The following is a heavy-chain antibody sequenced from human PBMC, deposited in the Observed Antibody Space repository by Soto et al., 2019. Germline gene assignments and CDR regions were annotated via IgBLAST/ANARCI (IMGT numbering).Heavy chain of an antibody. D-gene: IGHD3-10*01. V-gene: IGHV3-30-3*01. CDR1: GFTFSSHS. Sequence: QVQLVESGGGVVQPGRSLRLSCAASGFTFSSHSIQWVRQAPGKGLEWVAVISYDGSIKYYADSVKGRFTISRDNSKNTAYLQMNRLRAEDTAVFYCAREWSTSGDLDYWGQGTLVTVSS. J-gene: IGHJ4*02. CDR2: ISYDGSIK. CDR3: AREWSTSGDLDY.